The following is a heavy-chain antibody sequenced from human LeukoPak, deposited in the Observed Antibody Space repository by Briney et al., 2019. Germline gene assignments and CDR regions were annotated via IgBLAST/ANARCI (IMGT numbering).Heavy chain of an antibody. J-gene: IGHJ6*02. Sequence: GGSLRLSCAASGFTVSSNYMSWVRQAPGKGLEWVSTISGSGDSTYYADSVKGRFTISRDNSKNTVYLQMNGLRAEDTAVYYCGKRTCNVPTGIRAEQGLDVWGQGTTVTVSS. V-gene: IGHV3-23*01. D-gene: IGHD2-21*02. CDR3: GKRTCNVPTGIRAEQGLDV. CDR1: GFTVSSNY. CDR2: ISGSGDST.